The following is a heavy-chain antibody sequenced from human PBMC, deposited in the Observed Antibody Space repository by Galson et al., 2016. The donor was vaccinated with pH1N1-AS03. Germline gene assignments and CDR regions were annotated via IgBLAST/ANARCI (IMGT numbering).Heavy chain of an antibody. J-gene: IGHJ5*01. Sequence: TLSLTCIVSGASVSSGGDYWSWIRQPAGKGLEWIGRINNRGNTKYNPSLESRVVMSADTSRNQFSLRLSAVTAADTAVYYCTRVKEKGRVIVPTVLFYFDSGGQGKLVTVAS. CDR3: TRVKEKGRVIVPTVLFYFDS. CDR2: INNRGNT. V-gene: IGHV4-61*02. CDR1: GASVSSGGDY. D-gene: IGHD2-21*01.